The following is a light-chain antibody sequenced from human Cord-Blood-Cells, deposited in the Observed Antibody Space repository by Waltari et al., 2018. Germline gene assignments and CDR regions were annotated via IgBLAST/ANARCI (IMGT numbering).Light chain of an antibody. J-gene: IGKJ1*01. V-gene: IGKV3-11*01. Sequence: EIVLTQSQATLALSPGERDTLSCRASQSVSSYLAWYQQKPGQATRLLIYDASNRATGIPARFSGSGSGTDFTLTISSLEPEDFAVYYCQQRSNWQTFGQGTKVEIK. CDR1: QSVSSY. CDR3: QQRSNWQT. CDR2: DAS.